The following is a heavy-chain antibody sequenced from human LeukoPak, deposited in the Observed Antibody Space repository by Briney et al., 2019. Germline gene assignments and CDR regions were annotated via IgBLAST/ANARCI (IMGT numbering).Heavy chain of an antibody. J-gene: IGHJ4*02. CDR1: GHSISSGYF. CDR2: MYHSGDT. D-gene: IGHD2-8*02. CDR3: AGGRRPTYVDTGGYRSDS. V-gene: IGHV4-38-2*01. Sequence: SETLSLTCAVSGHSISSGYFWAWIRQPPGKGLELIGTMYHSGDTYSSPSLKSRVTISADTSKNRFSLKVTSVTAADTPVYYCAGGRRPTYVDTGGYRSDSWGQGTLVTVSS.